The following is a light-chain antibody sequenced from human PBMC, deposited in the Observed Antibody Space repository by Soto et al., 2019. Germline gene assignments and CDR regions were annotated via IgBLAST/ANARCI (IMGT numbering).Light chain of an antibody. CDR3: QQCHATPLT. CDR2: GAK. CDR1: QGVSTW. J-gene: IGKJ5*01. V-gene: IGKV1-5*01. Sequence: IQLTQSPSTLSGSVGDRVTITCRASQGVSTWLAWYQQRPSQAPNLLIFGAKTLQSGVPSRFSGSGYGTDFTLTITTLQPEDVGIYYCQQCHATPLTFGQGTRLEIK.